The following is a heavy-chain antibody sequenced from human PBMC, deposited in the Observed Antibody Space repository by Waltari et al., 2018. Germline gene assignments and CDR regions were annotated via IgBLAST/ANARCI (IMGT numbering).Heavy chain of an antibody. CDR2: ISYNGGTT. J-gene: IGHJ4*02. D-gene: IGHD6-13*01. CDR1: GFLFSSYA. CDR3: ARDQFGLAAVRALLS. V-gene: IGHV3-23*01. Sequence: EVQLLESGGDLVQPGGSLRLSCTVSGFLFSSYALTWVRQAPGKGLEWVSGISYNGGTTYYADSVKARFTISRDNSRNTLFLQMNSLRAEDTAVYYCARDQFGLAAVRALLSWGRGTLVTVSS.